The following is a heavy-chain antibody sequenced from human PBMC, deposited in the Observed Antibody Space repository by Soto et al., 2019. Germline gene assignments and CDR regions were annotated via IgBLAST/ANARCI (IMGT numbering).Heavy chain of an antibody. CDR1: GGTFSSYA. CDR3: AREDSSSSYFDY. D-gene: IGHD6-13*01. Sequence: SVKVSCKASGGTFSSYAISWVRQAPGQGLEWMGGIIPIFGTANYAQKFQGRVTITADESTSTAYMELSSLRSEDTAVYYCAREDSSSSYFDYWGQGTLVTVSS. CDR2: IIPIFGTA. J-gene: IGHJ4*02. V-gene: IGHV1-69*13.